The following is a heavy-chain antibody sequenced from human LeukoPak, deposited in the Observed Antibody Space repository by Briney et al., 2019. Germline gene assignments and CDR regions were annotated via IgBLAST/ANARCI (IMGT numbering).Heavy chain of an antibody. Sequence: SETLSLTCAVSGGSISSGGYSWSWIRQPPGKGLEWIGYIYHSGSTYYNPSLQSRVTISVDTSKNQFSLKLSSVTAADTAVYYCASLYGSRYFQHWGQGTLVTVSS. J-gene: IGHJ1*01. CDR1: GGSISSGGYS. CDR3: ASLYGSRYFQH. CDR2: IYHSGST. V-gene: IGHV4-30-2*05. D-gene: IGHD3-10*01.